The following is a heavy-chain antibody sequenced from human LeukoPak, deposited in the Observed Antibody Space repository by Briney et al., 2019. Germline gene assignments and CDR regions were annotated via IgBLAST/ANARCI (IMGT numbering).Heavy chain of an antibody. Sequence: PSETLSLTCTVSGGSISSYYWSWIRQPPGKGLEWIGYIYYSGSTNYNPSLKSRVTISVDTSKNQFSLKLSSVTAADTAVYYCARGHGTVGAIAAFDIWGQGTMVTVSS. D-gene: IGHD1-26*01. V-gene: IGHV4-59*01. CDR2: IYYSGST. CDR3: ARGHGTVGAIAAFDI. J-gene: IGHJ3*02. CDR1: GGSISSYY.